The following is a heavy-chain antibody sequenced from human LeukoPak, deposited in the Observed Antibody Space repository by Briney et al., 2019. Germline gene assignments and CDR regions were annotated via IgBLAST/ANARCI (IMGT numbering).Heavy chain of an antibody. J-gene: IGHJ6*03. V-gene: IGHV4-59*01. CDR1: GGSISSYY. D-gene: IGHD3-16*01. CDR2: IYYSGTT. CDR3: ARVGGGTGAYYYYYMDV. Sequence: SETLSLTCTVSGGSISSYYWSWIRQPPGKGLEWIGHIYYSGTTNYNPSLKSRVTISLDTSKNHFSLKLSSVTAADTAVYYCARVGGGTGAYYYYYMDVWGKGTTVTISS.